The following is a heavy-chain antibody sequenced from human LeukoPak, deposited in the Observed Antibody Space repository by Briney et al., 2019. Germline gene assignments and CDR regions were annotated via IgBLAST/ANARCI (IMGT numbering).Heavy chain of an antibody. CDR3: ARDGASLGELSLYHLPYNWFDP. Sequence: SVKVSCKASGGTFSSYAISWVRQAPGQGLEWMGGIVPIFGTANYAQKFQGRVTITTDESTSTAYMELSSLRSEDTAVYYCARDGASLGELSLYHLPYNWFDPWGQGTLVTVSS. D-gene: IGHD3-16*02. CDR2: IVPIFGTA. CDR1: GGTFSSYA. V-gene: IGHV1-69*05. J-gene: IGHJ5*02.